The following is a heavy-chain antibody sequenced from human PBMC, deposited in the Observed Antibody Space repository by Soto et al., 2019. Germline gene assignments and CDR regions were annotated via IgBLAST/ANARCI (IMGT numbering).Heavy chain of an antibody. CDR3: AKVRVKDYYYYAMDV. CDR2: MSNDGTSR. D-gene: IGHD4-4*01. Sequence: GGSLRLSCAASGFTFSSYGMHWVRQAPGKGLEWVAVMSNDGTSRFYADSVKGRFTISRDNSKNTLYLQMNSLRAEDTAIYYCAKVRVKDYYYYAMDVWGQGTTVTVSS. J-gene: IGHJ6*02. V-gene: IGHV3-30*18. CDR1: GFTFSSYG.